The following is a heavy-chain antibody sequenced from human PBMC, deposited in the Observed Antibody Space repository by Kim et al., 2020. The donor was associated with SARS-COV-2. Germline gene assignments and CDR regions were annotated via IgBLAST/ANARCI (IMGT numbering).Heavy chain of an antibody. V-gene: IGHV3-9*01. D-gene: IGHD4-17*01. J-gene: IGHJ5*02. CDR3: AKNISPTVVTPGWFDP. Sequence: SVKGRFTISRDNDKNCVYMQMDSLRAEETALYYCAKNISPTVVTPGWFDPWGQGTLVTVSS.